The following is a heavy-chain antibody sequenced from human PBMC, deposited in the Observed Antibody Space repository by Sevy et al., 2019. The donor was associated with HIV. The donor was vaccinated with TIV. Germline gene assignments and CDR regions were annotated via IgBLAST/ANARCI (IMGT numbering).Heavy chain of an antibody. D-gene: IGHD2-2*01. V-gene: IGHV4-59*12. CDR1: GVSISSYY. J-gene: IGHJ4*02. CDR2: IYNSGTI. Sequence: SGTLSLTCTVSGVSISSYYWTWIRQPPGKGLEWVGRIYNSGTINYNPSPKSRVTITVDTFKNQFSLKLNSVIAADTAVYYCARLTTDSVVVPATPYFDYWGQGTLVTVSS. CDR3: ARLTTDSVVVPATPYFDY.